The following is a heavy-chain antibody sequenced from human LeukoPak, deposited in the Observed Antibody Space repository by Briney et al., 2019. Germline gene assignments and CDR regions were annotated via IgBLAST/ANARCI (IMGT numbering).Heavy chain of an antibody. CDR2: ISSNGDIT. V-gene: IGHV3-64D*09. CDR1: GFTFSTYA. Sequence: PGRSLRLSCAASGFTFSTYAMHWVRQAPGKGLEYVTAISSNGDITYYADSVKGRFTISRDNSKNTLFLQMSSLRTEDTAMYYCVKLDWGYYNTWGQGTLVTVSS. CDR3: VKLDWGYYNT. D-gene: IGHD7-27*01. J-gene: IGHJ5*02.